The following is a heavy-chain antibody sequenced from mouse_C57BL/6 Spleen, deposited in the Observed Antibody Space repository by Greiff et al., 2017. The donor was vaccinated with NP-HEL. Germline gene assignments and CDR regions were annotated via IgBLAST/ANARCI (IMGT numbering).Heavy chain of an antibody. J-gene: IGHJ4*01. V-gene: IGHV2-2*01. CDR1: GFSLTSYG. CDR3: ARNYRRNYAMDY. CDR2: IWSGGSN. Sequence: VQLQQSGPGLVQPSQSLSITCTVSGFSLTSYGVHWVRQSPGKGLEWLGVIWSGGSNDYNAAFISRMSISKDNSKSQVFFKMNSLQAEYTAIYYCARNYRRNYAMDYWGQGTSVTVSS.